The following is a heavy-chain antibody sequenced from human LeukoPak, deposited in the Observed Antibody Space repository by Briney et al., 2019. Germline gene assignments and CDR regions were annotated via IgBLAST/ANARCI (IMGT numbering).Heavy chain of an antibody. V-gene: IGHV4-34*01. D-gene: IGHD5-24*01. Sequence: PSETLSLTCAASGGSFSSYSRSWIRQPPGKGLEWIGEIKHSGITNYNPSLKSRVTISVDTSKNQISLKLTSVTAADTAVYFCSRVEIERGLHLWGRGTVVSVSS. CDR3: SRVEIERGLHL. CDR2: IKHSGIT. CDR1: GGSFSSYS. J-gene: IGHJ4*02.